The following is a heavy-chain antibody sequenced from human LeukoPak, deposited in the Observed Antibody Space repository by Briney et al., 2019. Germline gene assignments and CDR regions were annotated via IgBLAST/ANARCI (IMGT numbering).Heavy chain of an antibody. CDR2: INPNSGGT. CDR3: ARERKRDDWFDP. Sequence: ASVKVSCKASEYTFTGYYMHWVRQAPGQGLEWMGWINPNSGGTNYAQKFQGRVTMTRDTSISTAYMELSRLRSDDTAVYYCARERKRDDWFDPWGQGTLVTVSS. J-gene: IGHJ5*02. CDR1: EYTFTGYY. V-gene: IGHV1-2*02.